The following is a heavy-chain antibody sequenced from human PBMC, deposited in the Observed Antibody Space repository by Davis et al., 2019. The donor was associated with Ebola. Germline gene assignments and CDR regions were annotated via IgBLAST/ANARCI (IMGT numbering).Heavy chain of an antibody. CDR2: IIPIFDTA. D-gene: IGHD3-10*01. CDR3: ARDPGNYYYGSGSLDY. Sequence: AASVKVSCKASGGTFSNYAINWVRQAPGQGLEWMGGIIPIFDTATYAQKFQGRVTMTRDASTSTVYMELSSLRSEDTAVYFCARDPGNYYYGSGSLDYWGQGTLVTVSS. CDR1: GGTFSNYA. J-gene: IGHJ4*02. V-gene: IGHV1-69*05.